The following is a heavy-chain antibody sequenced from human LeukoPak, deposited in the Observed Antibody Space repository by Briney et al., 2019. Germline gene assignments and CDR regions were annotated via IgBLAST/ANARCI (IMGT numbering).Heavy chain of an antibody. CDR3: ARDDSSGYRRLDP. D-gene: IGHD3-22*01. Sequence: ASVKVSCKASGYTLTSYYMHWVRQAPGQGLEWMGIINPSGGTRYAQKFQGRVTMTRDTSTTTVYMELSSLRSEDTAVYYCARDDSSGYRRLDPWGQGTLVTVSS. V-gene: IGHV1-46*01. CDR2: INPSGGT. J-gene: IGHJ5*02. CDR1: GYTLTSYY.